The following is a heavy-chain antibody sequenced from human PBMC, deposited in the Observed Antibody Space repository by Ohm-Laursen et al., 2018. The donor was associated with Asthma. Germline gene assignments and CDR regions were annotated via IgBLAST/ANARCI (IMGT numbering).Heavy chain of an antibody. CDR1: GFTFSGSA. Sequence: SLRLSCTASGFTFSGSAMHWVRQASGKGLEWVGRIRSKANSYATAYAASVKGRFTISRDDSKNTAYLQMNSLKTEDTAVYYCTRRTARGLYCSSTSCPYYYGMDVWGQGTTVTVSS. J-gene: IGHJ6*02. CDR3: TRRTARGLYCSSTSCPYYYGMDV. V-gene: IGHV3-73*01. D-gene: IGHD2-2*01. CDR2: IRSKANSYAT.